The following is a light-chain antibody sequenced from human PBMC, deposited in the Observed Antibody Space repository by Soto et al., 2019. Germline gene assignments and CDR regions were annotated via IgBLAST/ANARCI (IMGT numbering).Light chain of an antibody. CDR1: NSNIGNNY. Sequence: QSVLTQPPSASASPGQRVTISCSGTNSNIGNNYVYWYRQLPGTAPKLLIFRDDQRPSGVPDRFSGSKSGTSASLAISGLRSEDEADYYCAAWDDSLSGPVLGGGTKVTVL. CDR2: RDD. J-gene: IGLJ3*02. V-gene: IGLV1-47*01. CDR3: AAWDDSLSGPV.